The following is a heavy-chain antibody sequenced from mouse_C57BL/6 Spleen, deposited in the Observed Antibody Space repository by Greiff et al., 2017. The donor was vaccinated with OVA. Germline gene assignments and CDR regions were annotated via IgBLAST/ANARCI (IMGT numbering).Heavy chain of an antibody. CDR3: ARKVNDYYGSSYFDY. CDR1: GFTFSDYG. J-gene: IGHJ2*01. CDR2: ISSGSSTI. V-gene: IGHV5-17*01. Sequence: EVMLVESGGGLVKPGGSLKLSCAASGFTFSDYGMHWVRQAPEKGLEWVAYISSGSSTIYYADTVKGRFTISRDNAKNTLFLQMTSLRSEDTAMYYCARKVNDYYGSSYFDYWGQGTTLTVSS. D-gene: IGHD1-1*01.